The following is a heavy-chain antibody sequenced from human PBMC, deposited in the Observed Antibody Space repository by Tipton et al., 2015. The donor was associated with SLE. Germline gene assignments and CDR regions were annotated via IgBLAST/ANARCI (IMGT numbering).Heavy chain of an antibody. D-gene: IGHD3-3*01. CDR2: IYYSGST. J-gene: IGHJ4*02. Sequence: TLSLTCTVSGGSISSHYWSWIRQPPGKGLEWIGYIYYSGSTYYNPSLKSRVTISVDTSKNQFSLKLSSVTAADTAVYYCARGSGVGYFDYWGQGTLVTVSS. CDR1: GGSISSHY. V-gene: IGHV4-59*08. CDR3: ARGSGVGYFDY.